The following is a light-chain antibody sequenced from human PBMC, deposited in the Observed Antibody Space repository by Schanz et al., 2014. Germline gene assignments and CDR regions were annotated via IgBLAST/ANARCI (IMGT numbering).Light chain of an antibody. Sequence: QSVLTQPASVSGSPGQSITISCTGTSSDVGGYNYVSWYQHHPGKAPKLMIYDVSNRPSGVSDRFSGSKSGNTASLTISGLQAEDEADYYCSSYADSGTRYLFGTGTKLTVL. CDR1: SSDVGGYNY. V-gene: IGLV2-14*03. CDR2: DVS. CDR3: SSYADSGTRYL. J-gene: IGLJ1*01.